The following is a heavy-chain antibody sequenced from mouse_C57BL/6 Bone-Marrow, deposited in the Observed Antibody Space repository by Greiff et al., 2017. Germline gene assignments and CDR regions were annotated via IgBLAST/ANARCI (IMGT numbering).Heavy chain of an antibody. Sequence: EVQVVESGGGLVKPGGSLKLSCAASGFTFSDYGMHWVRQAPEKGLEWVAYISSGSSTIYYADTVKGRFTISRDNAKNTLFLQMTSLRSEDTAMYYCARPYDYDKMAWFAYWGQGTLVTVSA. CDR2: ISSGSSTI. V-gene: IGHV5-17*01. D-gene: IGHD2-4*01. J-gene: IGHJ3*01. CDR1: GFTFSDYG. CDR3: ARPYDYDKMAWFAY.